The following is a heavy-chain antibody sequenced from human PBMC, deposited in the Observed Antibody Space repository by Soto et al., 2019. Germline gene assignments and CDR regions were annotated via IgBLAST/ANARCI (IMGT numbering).Heavy chain of an antibody. Sequence: QVQLVQSGAEVKKPGSSVKVSCKASGGSFSSYAISWVRQAPVQGLEWKGGIIPIFGTATYAQKFQGRVTIIADKSTSTAYMELSSLRSEDTAVYYCARAGPVAGNHAFDIWGQGTLVTVSS. J-gene: IGHJ3*02. CDR3: ARAGPVAGNHAFDI. CDR1: GGSFSSYA. D-gene: IGHD6-19*01. CDR2: IIPIFGTA. V-gene: IGHV1-69*06.